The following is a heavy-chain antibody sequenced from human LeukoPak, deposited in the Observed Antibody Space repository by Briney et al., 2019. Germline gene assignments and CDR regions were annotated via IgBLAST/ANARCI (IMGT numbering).Heavy chain of an antibody. CDR2: IKQDGSEK. J-gene: IGHJ4*02. CDR3: ARSGSGSYSFNEFDY. V-gene: IGHV3-7*01. CDR1: GFTFSSYW. Sequence: GGSLRLSCAASGFTFSSYWMSWVRQAPGKGLEWVANIKQDGSEKYYVDPVKGRFTISRDNAKNSLYLQMNSLRAEDTAVYYCARSGSGSYSFNEFDYWGQGTLVTVSS. D-gene: IGHD3-10*01.